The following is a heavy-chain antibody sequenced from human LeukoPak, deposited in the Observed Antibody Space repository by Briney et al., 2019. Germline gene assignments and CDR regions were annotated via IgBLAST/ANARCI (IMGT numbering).Heavy chain of an antibody. D-gene: IGHD7-27*01. V-gene: IGHV1-2*02. J-gene: IGHJ3*01. CDR3: ARVLGRNAFDV. CDR2: ISPNSGGT. Sequence: ASVKVSCKASGYTFTDNHMYWIRQAPGQGLECMGWISPNSGGTNYAQKFQGRITMTGDTSISTGYMELSSLRSDDTAVYYCARVLGRNAFDVWGQGTMVTVSS. CDR1: GYTFTDNH.